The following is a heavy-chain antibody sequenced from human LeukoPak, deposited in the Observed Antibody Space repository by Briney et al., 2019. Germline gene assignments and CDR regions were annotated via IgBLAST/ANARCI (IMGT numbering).Heavy chain of an antibody. J-gene: IGHJ4*02. D-gene: IGHD6-6*01. V-gene: IGHV1-18*01. CDR3: ARGAPSVAAPGSFDY. Sequence: ASVKVSCKASGYTFTSYGISWVRQAPGQGLEWMGWISAYNGNTNYAQKFQGRVTITADESTNTAYMELSSLRSEDTAVYYCARGAPSVAAPGSFDYWGQGTLVTVSS. CDR1: GYTFTSYG. CDR2: ISAYNGNT.